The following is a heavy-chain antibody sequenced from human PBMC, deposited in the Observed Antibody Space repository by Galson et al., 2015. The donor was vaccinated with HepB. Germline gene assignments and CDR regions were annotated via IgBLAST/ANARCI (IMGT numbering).Heavy chain of an antibody. CDR1: GYTFTSYA. Sequence: PLKVSCKASGYTFTSYAMNWVRQAPGQGLEWMGWINTNTGNPTYAQGFTGRFVFSLYTSVSTAYLQISSLKAEDTAVYYCARDQRAVADIKSYSFDYWGQGTLVTVSS. V-gene: IGHV7-4-1*02. CDR2: INTNTGNP. D-gene: IGHD6-19*01. CDR3: ARDQRAVADIKSYSFDY. J-gene: IGHJ4*02.